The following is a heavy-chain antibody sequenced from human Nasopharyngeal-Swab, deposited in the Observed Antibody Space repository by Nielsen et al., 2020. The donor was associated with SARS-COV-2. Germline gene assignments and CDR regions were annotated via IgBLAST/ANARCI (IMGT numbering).Heavy chain of an antibody. J-gene: IGHJ6*02. CDR1: GFTFSSYW. Sequence: GESLKISCAASGFTFSSYWMSWVRQAPGKGLEWVANIKQDGSEKYYVDSVKGRFTISRDNAKNSLYLQMNSLRAEDTAVYYCARDESYYYYYGMDVWGQGTTVPSP. CDR3: ARDESYYYYYGMDV. CDR2: IKQDGSEK. V-gene: IGHV3-7*01.